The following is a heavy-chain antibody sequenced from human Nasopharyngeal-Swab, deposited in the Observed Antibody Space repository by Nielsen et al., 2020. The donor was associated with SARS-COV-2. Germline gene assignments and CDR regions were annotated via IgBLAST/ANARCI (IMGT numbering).Heavy chain of an antibody. D-gene: IGHD3-3*01. CDR3: ARDLNWSFDY. Sequence: GESLKISCEASGFTFSSYGMHWVRQAPGKGLEWVAVIWYDGSNRYYADSVKGRFTISRDNAKNSLYLQMNSLRDEDTAVYFCARDLNWSFDYWGQGTRVTVSS. J-gene: IGHJ4*02. CDR1: GFTFSSYG. CDR2: IWYDGSNR. V-gene: IGHV3-33*01.